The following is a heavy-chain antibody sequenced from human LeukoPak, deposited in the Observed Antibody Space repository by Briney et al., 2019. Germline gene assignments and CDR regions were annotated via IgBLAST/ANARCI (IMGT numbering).Heavy chain of an antibody. Sequence: GGSLRLSCAASGFTFSDYYMSWIRQAPGKGLEWISYIHSRGSTTYYADSVKGRFTISRDNAKNSLFLQMNSLRVEDTAVYYCAKDGGEYYDILTGYYPRLYYMDVWGKGTTVTISS. V-gene: IGHV3-11*01. CDR1: GFTFSDYY. CDR2: IHSRGSTT. D-gene: IGHD3-9*01. CDR3: AKDGGEYYDILTGYYPRLYYMDV. J-gene: IGHJ6*03.